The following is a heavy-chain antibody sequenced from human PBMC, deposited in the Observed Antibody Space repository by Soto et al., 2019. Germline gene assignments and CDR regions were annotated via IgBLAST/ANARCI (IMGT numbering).Heavy chain of an antibody. J-gene: IGHJ4*02. CDR3: ARGRYGDY. CDR2: ISAHNGNT. V-gene: IGHV1-18*01. CDR1: GYAFTTYG. D-gene: IGHD1-1*01. Sequence: QIHLLQSGAEVKKPGASVKVSCKGSGYAFTTYGITWVRQAPGQGLEWMAWISAHNGNTNYAQKLQGRVTVTRDTSTSTAYMELRSLRPDDTAVYYCARGRYGDYWGQGALVTGSS.